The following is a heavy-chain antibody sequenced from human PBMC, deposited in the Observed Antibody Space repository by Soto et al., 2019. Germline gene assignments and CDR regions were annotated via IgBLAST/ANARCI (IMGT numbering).Heavy chain of an antibody. CDR1: GFTFSSYA. J-gene: IGHJ6*03. D-gene: IGHD4-17*01. Sequence: GGSLRLSCAASGFTFSSYAMSWVRQAPGKGLEWVSAISGSGGSTYYADSVKGRCTISRDNSKNTLYLQMNSLRAEDTAVYYCAKVSGDYEYYYYMDVWGKGTTVTVSS. V-gene: IGHV3-23*01. CDR2: ISGSGGST. CDR3: AKVSGDYEYYYYMDV.